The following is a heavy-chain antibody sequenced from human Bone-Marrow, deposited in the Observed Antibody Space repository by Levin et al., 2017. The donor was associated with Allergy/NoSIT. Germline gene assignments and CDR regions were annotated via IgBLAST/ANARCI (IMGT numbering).Heavy chain of an antibody. D-gene: IGHD2-21*02. CDR1: GGSMRGSSTSY. CDR3: ARLYCDGDCHPGYFDS. Sequence: SETLSLTCTVSGGSMRGSSTSYWGRIRQAPGKGLDWIGNIYFTGRTDYSPSLRTRFTISIDTSKHQFSLTLTSVTPPATAVYNCARLYCDGDCHPGYFDSWGQGTPVSVSS. J-gene: IGHJ4*02. V-gene: IGHV4-39*01. CDR2: IYFTGRT.